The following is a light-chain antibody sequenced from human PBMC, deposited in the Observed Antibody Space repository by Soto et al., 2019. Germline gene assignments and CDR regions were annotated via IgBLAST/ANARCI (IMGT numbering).Light chain of an antibody. V-gene: IGKV1-5*01. CDR2: DAS. CDR3: QQYNSYSWT. CDR1: QSISSY. J-gene: IGKJ1*01. Sequence: DIQITQSPSSLSASLGDRVAITCRASQSISSYLNWYQQKPGKAPKLLIYDASSLESGVPSRFSGSGSGTEFTLTISSLQPDDFATYYCQQYNSYSWTFGQGTKVDIK.